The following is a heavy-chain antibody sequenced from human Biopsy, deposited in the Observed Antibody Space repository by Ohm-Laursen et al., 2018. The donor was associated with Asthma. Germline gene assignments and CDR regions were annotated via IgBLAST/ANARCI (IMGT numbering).Heavy chain of an antibody. Sequence: SCKVSGDTLTERSIHWVRQAPGKGLEWVAVMSFDGRQTYYADSVKGRFTISRDNSKNTLYLQMNSLRAEDTAVYYCAKERYYDFWSGYPIWGQGTMVTVSS. CDR2: MSFDGRQT. V-gene: IGHV3-30*18. J-gene: IGHJ3*02. D-gene: IGHD3-3*01. CDR1: GDTLTERS. CDR3: AKERYYDFWSGYPI.